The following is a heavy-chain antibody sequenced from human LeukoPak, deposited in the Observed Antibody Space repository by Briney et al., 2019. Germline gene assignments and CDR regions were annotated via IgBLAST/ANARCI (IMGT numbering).Heavy chain of an antibody. Sequence: GGSLRLSCAVSGFTFSSNYMSWVRQAPGKGLEWVSVIYTGGGTYYSDSVKGRFTISRDNSKNTLYLQMNSLRAEDTAVYYCAKDWTGYGSGSYLDYWGQGTLVTVSS. J-gene: IGHJ4*02. CDR3: AKDWTGYGSGSYLDY. D-gene: IGHD3-10*01. CDR2: IYTGGGT. CDR1: GFTFSSNY. V-gene: IGHV3-66*02.